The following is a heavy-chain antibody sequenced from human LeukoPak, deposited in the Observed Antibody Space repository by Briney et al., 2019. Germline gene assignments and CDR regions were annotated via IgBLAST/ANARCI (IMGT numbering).Heavy chain of an antibody. Sequence: PSETLSLTCTVSGGSISGYYWSWIRQPPGKGLEWIGYIYYSGSTNYNPSLKSRVTISVDTSKNQFSLKLSSVTAADTAVYYCARGREWEPKVFDYWGQGTTVTVSS. V-gene: IGHV4-59*01. CDR2: IYYSGST. J-gene: IGHJ4*03. CDR1: GGSISGYY. D-gene: IGHD1-26*01. CDR3: ARGREWEPKVFDY.